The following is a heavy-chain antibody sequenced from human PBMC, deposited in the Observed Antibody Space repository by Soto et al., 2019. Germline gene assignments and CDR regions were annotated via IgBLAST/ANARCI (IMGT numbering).Heavy chain of an antibody. Sequence: QEQLVESGGGVVQPGRSLRLSCAASGFTFSSYGMHWVRQAPGKGLEWVAVIWYDGSNKYYADSVKGRFTISRDNSKNTLYLQMNSLRAEDTAVYFCARFSSSWYGRIDYWGQGTLVTVSS. CDR3: ARFSSSWYGRIDY. D-gene: IGHD6-13*01. J-gene: IGHJ4*02. V-gene: IGHV3-33*01. CDR2: IWYDGSNK. CDR1: GFTFSSYG.